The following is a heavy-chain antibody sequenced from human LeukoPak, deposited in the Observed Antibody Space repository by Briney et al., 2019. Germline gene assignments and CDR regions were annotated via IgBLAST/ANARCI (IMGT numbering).Heavy chain of an antibody. D-gene: IGHD6-6*01. J-gene: IGHJ5*02. Sequence: SETLSLTCTVSGGSISSYHWSWIRQPPGKGLEWIGYIYYSGSTNYNPSLKSRVTIPVDTSKNQFSLKLSSVTAADTAVYYCARETPDYSSSELWFDPWGQGTLVTVSS. CDR3: ARETPDYSSSELWFDP. V-gene: IGHV4-59*01. CDR1: GGSISSYH. CDR2: IYYSGST.